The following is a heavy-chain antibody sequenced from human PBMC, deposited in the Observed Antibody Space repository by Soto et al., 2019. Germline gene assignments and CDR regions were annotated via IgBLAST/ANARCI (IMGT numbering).Heavy chain of an antibody. V-gene: IGHV3-11*01. D-gene: IGHD2-15*01. CDR1: GFTFSDYY. Sequence: QVQLVESGGGLVKAGGSLRLSCAASGFTFSDYYMSWIRQPPGKGLEWDSYISPSGTTIHYAESVKGRFTISRDDARKSLFLQMNSLRGEDTAVYYCATNGYGTPFDSWGQGTLVTVSS. J-gene: IGHJ4*02. CDR2: ISPSGTTI. CDR3: ATNGYGTPFDS.